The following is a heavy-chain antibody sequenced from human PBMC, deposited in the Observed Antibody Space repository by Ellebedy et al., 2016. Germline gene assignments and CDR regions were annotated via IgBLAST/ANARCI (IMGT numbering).Heavy chain of an antibody. Sequence: GESLKISXAASGFTFSDYYMSWIRQAPGKGLEWVSYISSSSSYTNYADSVKGRFTISRDNAKNSLYLQMNSLRAEDTAVYYCARAMVRGARGYFDLWGRGTLVTVSS. CDR3: ARAMVRGARGYFDL. J-gene: IGHJ2*01. CDR2: ISSSSSYT. CDR1: GFTFSDYY. D-gene: IGHD3-10*01. V-gene: IGHV3-11*05.